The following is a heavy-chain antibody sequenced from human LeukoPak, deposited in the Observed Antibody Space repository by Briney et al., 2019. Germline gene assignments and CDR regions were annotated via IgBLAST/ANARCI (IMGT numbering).Heavy chain of an antibody. J-gene: IGHJ4*02. V-gene: IGHV3-30*02. CDR1: GFTFITYG. Sequence: GGSLRLSCAASGFTFITYGMHWVRQVPGKGLEWAAFIRHDGANKYYTDPVKGRFTISRDNSKNTVYLQMSSLRAEDTAVYYCAKDYGYYGSGSLLDYWGQGTRVTVSS. CDR3: AKDYGYYGSGSLLDY. CDR2: IRHDGANK. D-gene: IGHD3-10*01.